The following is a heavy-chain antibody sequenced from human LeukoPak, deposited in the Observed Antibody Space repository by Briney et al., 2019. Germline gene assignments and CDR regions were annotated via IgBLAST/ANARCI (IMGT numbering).Heavy chain of an antibody. CDR1: GGSFSGYY. D-gene: IGHD3-16*01. CDR2: INHSGST. Sequence: PSETLSLTCAVYGGSFSGYYWSWIRQPPGKGLEWIGEINHSGSTNYNPSLKSRVTISVDTSKNQFSLKLSSVSAADTAVYYCARLVCAPLTAEGDEGSNIDYWGQGTLVTVSS. V-gene: IGHV4-34*01. J-gene: IGHJ4*02. CDR3: ARLVCAPLTAEGDEGSNIDY.